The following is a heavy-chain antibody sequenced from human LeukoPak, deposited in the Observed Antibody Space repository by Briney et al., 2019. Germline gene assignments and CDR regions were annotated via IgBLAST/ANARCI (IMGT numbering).Heavy chain of an antibody. V-gene: IGHV4-59*01. CDR2: IYYSGST. CDR1: GGSICSYY. J-gene: IGHJ5*02. CDR3: ASERVGATGWFGP. Sequence: SETLSLTYTVSGGSICSYYWNWIRQPPGKGLEWIGYIYYSGSTNYNPSLKSRVTISVDTSKNQFSLKLSSVTAADTAVYYCASERVGATGWFGPWGQGTLVTVSS. D-gene: IGHD1-26*01.